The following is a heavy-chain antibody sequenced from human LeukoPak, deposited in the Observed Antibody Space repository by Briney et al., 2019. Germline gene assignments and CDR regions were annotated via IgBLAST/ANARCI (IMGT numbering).Heavy chain of an antibody. V-gene: IGHV4-61*01. CDR2: IYYSGST. Sequence: SETLSLTCTVSGGSVSSGSYYWSWIRQPPGKGLEWIGYIYYSGSTNYNPSLKSRVTISVDTSKNQFSLKLSSVTAADTAVYYCARENRGPEPDYWGQGTLVTVSS. CDR3: ARENRGPEPDY. J-gene: IGHJ4*02. D-gene: IGHD1-14*01. CDR1: GGSVSSGSYY.